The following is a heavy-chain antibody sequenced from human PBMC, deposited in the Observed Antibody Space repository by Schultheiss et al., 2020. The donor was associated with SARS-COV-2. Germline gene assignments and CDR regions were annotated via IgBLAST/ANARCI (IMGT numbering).Heavy chain of an antibody. D-gene: IGHD3-10*01. CDR1: GGSISSYY. CDR2: IYTSGST. V-gene: IGHV4-4*07. Sequence: GSLRLSCTVSGGSISSYYWSWIRQPAGKGLEWIGRIYTSGSTYYNPSLKSRVTISVDTSKNQFSLKLSSVTAADTAVYYCARCPLWFGSLYYYGMDVWGQGTTVTVSS. CDR3: ARCPLWFGSLYYYGMDV. J-gene: IGHJ6*02.